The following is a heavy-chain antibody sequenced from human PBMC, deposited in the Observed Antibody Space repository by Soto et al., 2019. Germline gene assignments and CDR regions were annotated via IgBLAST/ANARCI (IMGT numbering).Heavy chain of an antibody. CDR3: ARPGVGYCSSTSCHRTYYYYYMDV. CDR2: IYYSGST. J-gene: IGHJ6*03. V-gene: IGHV4-39*01. CDR1: RGCVNSSRDD. D-gene: IGHD2-2*02. Sequence: SCAACRGCVNSSRDDVGLKRKPPGKGLEWIGSIYYSGSTYYNPSLKSRVTISVDTSKNQFSLKLSSVTAADTAVYYCARPGVGYCSSTSCHRTYYYYYMDVWGKGTTVTVSS.